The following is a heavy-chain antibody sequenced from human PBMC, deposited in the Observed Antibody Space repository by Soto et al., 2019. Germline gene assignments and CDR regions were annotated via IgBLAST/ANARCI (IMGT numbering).Heavy chain of an antibody. D-gene: IGHD1-1*01. V-gene: IGHV4-31*03. Sequence: QVQLQESGPGLVKPSQTLSLTCTVSGVSLNTGGRFWSWVRQHPGNGLEWIGAIYYSGNTDSNPSLKSRLTISIDTSKNQFSLNLRSVTAPDTAVYYCARALRPTGDPGYWYFDLWGRGTLATVSS. CDR3: ARALRPTGDPGYWYFDL. J-gene: IGHJ2*01. CDR2: IYYSGNT. CDR1: GVSLNTGGRF.